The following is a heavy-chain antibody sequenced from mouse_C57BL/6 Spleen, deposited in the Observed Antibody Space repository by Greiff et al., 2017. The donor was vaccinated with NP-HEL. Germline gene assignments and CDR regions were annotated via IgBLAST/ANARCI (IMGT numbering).Heavy chain of an antibody. CDR1: GYTFTDYN. V-gene: IGHV1-18*01. CDR2: INRNNGGT. J-gene: IGHJ4*01. Sequence: VQLKESGPELVKPGASVKIPCKASGYTFTDYNMDWVKQSHGKSLEWIGDINRNNGGTISNQKFKGKATLTVDKSSSTAYMELRSLTSEDTAVYYCARHYGSSVMDYWGQGTSVTVSS. D-gene: IGHD1-1*01. CDR3: ARHYGSSVMDY.